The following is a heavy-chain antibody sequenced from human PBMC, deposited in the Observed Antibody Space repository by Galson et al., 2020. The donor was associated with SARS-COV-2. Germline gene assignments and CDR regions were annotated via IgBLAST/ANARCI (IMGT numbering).Heavy chain of an antibody. CDR2: IKQDGSEK. J-gene: IGHJ6*02. D-gene: IGHD3-9*01. Sequence: GGSLRLSCAASGFTFSSYWMSWVRQAPGKGLEWVANIKQDGSEKYYVDSVKGRFTISRDNAKNSLYLQMNSLRAEDTAVYYCARLRYFDWSSLGMDVWGQGTTVTVSS. CDR1: GFTFSSYW. V-gene: IGHV3-7*01. CDR3: ARLRYFDWSSLGMDV.